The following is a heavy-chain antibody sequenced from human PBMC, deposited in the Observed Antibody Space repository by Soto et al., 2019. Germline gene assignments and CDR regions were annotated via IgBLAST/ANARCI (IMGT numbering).Heavy chain of an antibody. Sequence: GGSLRLSCAASGFTFRSYWMQWVRQAPGKGLVWASWINSDGSSTSYADSVKGRFTISRDNAKNTLYLQMNSLRAEDTAVYYCASGGSSINFDSWGQGTLVTVSS. J-gene: IGHJ4*02. D-gene: IGHD6-13*01. CDR3: ASGGSSINFDS. V-gene: IGHV3-74*01. CDR2: INSDGSST. CDR1: GFTFRSYW.